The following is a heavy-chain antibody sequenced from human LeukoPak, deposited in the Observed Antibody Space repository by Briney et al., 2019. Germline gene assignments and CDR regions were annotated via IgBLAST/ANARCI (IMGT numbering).Heavy chain of an antibody. CDR3: AKDRVITMIVVVPDY. CDR2: IKKDGSEE. J-gene: IGHJ4*02. D-gene: IGHD3-22*01. Sequence: PGGSLRLSCAASGFTFSFYWMSWVRQAPGKGLEWVANIKKDGSEEYYVDSVKGRFTITRDNSKNTLYLQMNSLRAEDTAVYYCAKDRVITMIVVVPDYWGQGTLVTVSS. V-gene: IGHV3-7*03. CDR1: GFTFSFYW.